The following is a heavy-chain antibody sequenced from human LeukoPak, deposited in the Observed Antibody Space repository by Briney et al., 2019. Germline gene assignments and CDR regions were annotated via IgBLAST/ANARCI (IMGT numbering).Heavy chain of an antibody. CDR3: ARVSCSSTSCKRYYYYGMDV. V-gene: IGHV4-31*03. D-gene: IGHD2-2*01. CDR2: ISYSGST. J-gene: IGHJ6*04. CDR1: GGSISSGGSY. Sequence: PSETLSLTCTVSGGSISSGGSYWSWIRQHPGKGLEWIGYISYSGSTYYNPSLKSRVTISVDTSKNQFSLMLSSVTAADTAVYYCARVSCSSTSCKRYYYYGMDVWGKGTTVTVSS.